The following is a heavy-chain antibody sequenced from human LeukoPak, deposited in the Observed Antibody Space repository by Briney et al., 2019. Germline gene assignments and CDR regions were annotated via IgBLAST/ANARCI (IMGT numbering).Heavy chain of an antibody. Sequence: SETLSLTCTVSGGSISSYYWSWIRQPPGKGLEWIGYIYYSGSTNYNPSLKSRVTISVDTSKNQFSLKLSSVTAADTAVYYCARGRGYDRVDYWGQGTLVTVSS. CDR1: GGSISSYY. V-gene: IGHV4-59*01. D-gene: IGHD3-22*01. CDR3: ARGRGYDRVDY. J-gene: IGHJ4*02. CDR2: IYYSGST.